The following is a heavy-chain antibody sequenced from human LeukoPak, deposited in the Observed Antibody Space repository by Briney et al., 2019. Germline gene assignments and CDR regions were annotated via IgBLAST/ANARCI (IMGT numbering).Heavy chain of an antibody. D-gene: IGHD3-10*01. J-gene: IGHJ4*02. CDR1: GYTFSGHY. Sequence: ASVKVSCKASGYTFSGHYMHWVRQAPGQGLEWMGWINPNSGATAYAQKFQGRVTMTRDTSISTAYMELSRLRSDDTAVYYCARDKIRSGSLDYWGQGTLVTVSS. V-gene: IGHV1-2*02. CDR2: INPNSGAT. CDR3: ARDKIRSGSLDY.